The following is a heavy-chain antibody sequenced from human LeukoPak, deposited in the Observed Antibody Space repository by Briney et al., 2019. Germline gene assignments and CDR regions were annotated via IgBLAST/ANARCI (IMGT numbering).Heavy chain of an antibody. CDR3: ARQSTIAAARIDP. V-gene: IGHV4-39*01. CDR2: IYYSGSA. D-gene: IGHD6-25*01. Sequence: PSETLSLTCTASGGSISDSNYYWGWIRQPPGRGLEWIANIYYSGSAYYSPSLKSRVTVSIDTSKNQFSLKLNSVTAADTAVYYCARQSTIAAARIDPWGQGTLVTVSS. J-gene: IGHJ5*02. CDR1: GGSISDSNYY.